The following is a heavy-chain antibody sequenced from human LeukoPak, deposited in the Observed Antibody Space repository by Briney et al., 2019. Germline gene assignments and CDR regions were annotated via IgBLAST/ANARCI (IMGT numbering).Heavy chain of an antibody. V-gene: IGHV3-30*18. CDR1: GFTFSSYG. J-gene: IGHJ4*02. D-gene: IGHD4-17*01. Sequence: SGGSLRLSCAASGFTFSSYGMHWVRQAPGKGLEWVAVISYDGSNKYYANSVKGRFTISRDNSKNTLYLQMNSLRAEDTAVYYCAKDAVTLSYYFDYWGQGTLVTVSS. CDR3: AKDAVTLSYYFDY. CDR2: ISYDGSNK.